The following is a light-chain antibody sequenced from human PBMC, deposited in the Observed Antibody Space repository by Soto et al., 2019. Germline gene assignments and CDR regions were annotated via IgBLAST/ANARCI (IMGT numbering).Light chain of an antibody. CDR3: QGLNDYPIT. V-gene: IGKV1-9*01. J-gene: IGKJ5*01. CDR1: QGISSY. CDR2: AAS. Sequence: DIQLTQSPSFLSASVGDRVTITCRASQGISSYLAWYQQKPGKAPKFLIYAASILRGGVPSRFSGSGSGTEFTLKISSLQPEDFATYYCQGLNDYPITFGQGTRLVIK.